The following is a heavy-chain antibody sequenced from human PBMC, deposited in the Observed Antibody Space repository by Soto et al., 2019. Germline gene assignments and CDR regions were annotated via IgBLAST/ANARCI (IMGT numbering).Heavy chain of an antibody. CDR1: GFRFNIYS. Sequence: EVQLVESGGGLVQPGGSLRLSCAASGFRFNIYSMNWIRQAPGKGLEWFAYITSDTNTIKYADSVRGRFTISRDNAKNSVDLQMNSLRDEYTAVYYCARSVEGHFDYWGQGTVVTVSS. J-gene: IGHJ4*02. V-gene: IGHV3-48*02. CDR3: ARSVEGHFDY. CDR2: ITSDTNTI. D-gene: IGHD6-19*01.